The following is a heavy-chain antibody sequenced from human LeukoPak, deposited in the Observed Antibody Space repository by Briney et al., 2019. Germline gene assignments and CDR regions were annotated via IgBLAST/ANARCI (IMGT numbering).Heavy chain of an antibody. CDR1: GYSFTSYW. Sequence: GESLKISCKGSGYSFTSYWIRWVRQMPGKGLEWMGRIDPSDSYTNYSPSFQGHVTISADKSISTAYLQWSSLKASDTAMYYCARIAGTGTVYYYYYGMDVWGQGTTVTVS. D-gene: IGHD6-13*01. J-gene: IGHJ6*02. CDR3: ARIAGTGTVYYYYYGMDV. CDR2: IDPSDSYT. V-gene: IGHV5-10-1*01.